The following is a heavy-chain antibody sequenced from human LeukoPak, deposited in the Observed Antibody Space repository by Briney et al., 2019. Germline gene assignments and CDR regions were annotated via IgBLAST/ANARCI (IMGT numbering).Heavy chain of an antibody. J-gene: IGHJ4*02. CDR1: GYTFTNYA. CDR2: ITAGNGNT. V-gene: IGHV1-3*01. CDR3: ASLLGVRGVIRYYFDY. D-gene: IGHD3-10*01. Sequence: ASVKVSCKASGYTFTNYALHWVRQAPGQRPEWMGWITAGNGNTKYSQNFQGRVTITRDTSASTAYMELSSLRSEDTAVYYCASLLGVRGVIRYYFDYWGQETLVTVSS.